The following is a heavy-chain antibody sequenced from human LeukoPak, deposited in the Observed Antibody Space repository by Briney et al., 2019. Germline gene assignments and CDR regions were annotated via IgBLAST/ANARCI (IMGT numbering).Heavy chain of an antibody. V-gene: IGHV4-34*01. Sequence: SETLSLTCAVYGGSVSVYYWSCIRQPPGKGLEWIGDINHSGSTNYDPSLKSRVTVSVDTSRNQFSLELNSVTAADTAVYYCARGRQGADGYNLPFDYWGQGTLVTVSS. CDR2: INHSGST. D-gene: IGHD5-24*01. CDR3: ARGRQGADGYNLPFDY. CDR1: GGSVSVYY. J-gene: IGHJ4*02.